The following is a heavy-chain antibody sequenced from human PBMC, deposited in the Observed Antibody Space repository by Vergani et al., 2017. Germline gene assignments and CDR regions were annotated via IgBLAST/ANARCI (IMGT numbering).Heavy chain of an antibody. Sequence: QMQLVQSGAEVKKTGSSVKVSCKASGYTFTYRYLHWVRQAPGQALEWMGWITPFNGNTNYAQKFQDRVTITRDRSMSTAYMELSSLRSEDTAMYYCALXESNTSCINSVCITPETGSWFDPWGQGTLVTVSS. CDR1: GYTFTYRY. V-gene: IGHV1-45*02. CDR2: ITPFNGNT. D-gene: IGHD2-2*01. J-gene: IGHJ5*02. CDR3: ALXESNTSCINSVCITPETGSWFDP.